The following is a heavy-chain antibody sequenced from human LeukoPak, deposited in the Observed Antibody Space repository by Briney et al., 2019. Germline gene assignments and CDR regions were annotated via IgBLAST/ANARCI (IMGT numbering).Heavy chain of an antibody. Sequence: ASVKVSCKASGYTFTSYGISWVRQAPGQGLDWMGWISAYNGNTNYAQKLQGRGTMTTDTSTSTDYLELSSLRSEDTAVYYCARDGISRDGYRGPHYYYYYMDVWGKGTTVTISS. J-gene: IGHJ6*03. CDR2: ISAYNGNT. CDR1: GYTFTSYG. D-gene: IGHD5-24*01. CDR3: ARDGISRDGYRGPHYYYYYMDV. V-gene: IGHV1-18*01.